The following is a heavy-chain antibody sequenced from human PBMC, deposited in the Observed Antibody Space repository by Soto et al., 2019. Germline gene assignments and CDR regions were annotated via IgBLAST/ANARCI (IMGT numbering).Heavy chain of an antibody. CDR3: AARGGDSLQDI. D-gene: IGHD4-17*01. CDR1: GFNFSDSA. V-gene: IGHV3-73*01. J-gene: IGHJ4*02. CDR2: IRGRSKKFAT. Sequence: EVQLGESGGGLVQPGGSLKVSCAGLGFNFSDSALHWVRQPAGQGLEWIGRIRGRSKKFATSYATSVRGTFSLSRDVSRNTAYLQMNSLRYDDTGVYFCAARGGDSLQDIWGQGTLVTVSS.